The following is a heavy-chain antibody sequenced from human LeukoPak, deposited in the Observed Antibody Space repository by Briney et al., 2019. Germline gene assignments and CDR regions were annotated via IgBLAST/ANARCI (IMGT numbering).Heavy chain of an antibody. CDR1: GGSISSSSYY. Sequence: SETLSLTCTVSGGSISSSSYYWGWIRQPPGKGLEWIGNIYYSGSTYYNPSLKSRVTISVDMSKNQFSLKLSSVTAADTAVYYCAGSGIVGATLDYWGQGTLVTVSS. CDR3: AGSGIVGATLDY. V-gene: IGHV4-39*01. D-gene: IGHD1-26*01. J-gene: IGHJ4*02. CDR2: IYYSGST.